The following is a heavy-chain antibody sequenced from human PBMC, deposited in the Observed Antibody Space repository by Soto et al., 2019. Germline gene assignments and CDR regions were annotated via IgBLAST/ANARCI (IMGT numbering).Heavy chain of an antibody. J-gene: IGHJ1*01. CDR1: GFTFSSYA. CDR2: ISGSGGST. D-gene: IGHD2-15*01. CDR3: AKSPPAFVVVVAATVPEYFPH. Sequence: GGSLRLSCAASGFTFSSYAMSWVRQAPGKGLEWVSAISGSGGSTYYADSVKGRFTISRDNSKNTLYLQMNSLRAEDTAVYYCAKSPPAFVVVVAATVPEYFPHWGQGTLVTVSS. V-gene: IGHV3-23*01.